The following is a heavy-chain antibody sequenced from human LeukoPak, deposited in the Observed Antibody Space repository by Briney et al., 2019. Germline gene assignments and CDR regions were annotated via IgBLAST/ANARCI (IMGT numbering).Heavy chain of an antibody. CDR3: ARVSVSRYYYDSSGYSY. D-gene: IGHD3-22*01. V-gene: IGHV3-30*03. CDR2: ISSDGSNK. Sequence: GGSLRLSCAASGFTFSSYGMHWVRQAPGKGLEWVAVISSDGSNKYYPDSVKGRLTISRDNSKNTLYLQMNSLRAEDTAVYYCARVSVSRYYYDSSGYSYWGQGTLVTVSS. J-gene: IGHJ4*02. CDR1: GFTFSSYG.